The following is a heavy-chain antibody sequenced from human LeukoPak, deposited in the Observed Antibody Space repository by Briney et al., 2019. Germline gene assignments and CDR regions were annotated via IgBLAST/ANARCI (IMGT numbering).Heavy chain of an antibody. J-gene: IGHJ4*02. Sequence: SETLSLTCAVYGGPFSGYYWSWIRQPPGKGLEWIGEINHSGSTNYNPSLKSRVTISVDTSKNQFSLKLSSVTAADTAVYYCARGDVGATTSDYWGQGTLVTVSS. V-gene: IGHV4-34*01. CDR3: ARGDVGATTSDY. D-gene: IGHD1-26*01. CDR1: GGPFSGYY. CDR2: INHSGST.